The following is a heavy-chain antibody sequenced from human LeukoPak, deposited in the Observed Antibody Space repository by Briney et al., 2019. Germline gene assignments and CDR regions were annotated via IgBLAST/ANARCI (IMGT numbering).Heavy chain of an antibody. V-gene: IGHV3-48*01. CDR2: ISSTSSTI. J-gene: IGHJ4*02. CDR3: ARVSGIAAANTIDY. D-gene: IGHD6-13*01. CDR1: GFTFSSYS. Sequence: GGSLRLSCAASGFTFSSYSMNWVRQAPGRGLEWVSYISSTSSTIFYADSVKGRFTISRDNAKNSLYLQMNSLRAEDTAVYYCARVSGIAAANTIDYWGQGTLVTVSS.